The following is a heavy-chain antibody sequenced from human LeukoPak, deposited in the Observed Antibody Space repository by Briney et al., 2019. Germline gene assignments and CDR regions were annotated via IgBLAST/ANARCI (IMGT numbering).Heavy chain of an antibody. V-gene: IGHV3-30*02. CDR2: IRYDCSIT. Sequence: GGSLRLSCAASGFTFSSYGMYWVRQPPGKGLEWVAFIRYDCSITHYADSVKGRFTISRDNSKNTLYLQMNSLRPEDTAMYYCAKQWAVAGNRVPTIDYWGQGTLVTVSS. CDR3: AKQWAVAGNRVPTIDY. CDR1: GFTFSSYG. D-gene: IGHD6-19*01. J-gene: IGHJ4*02.